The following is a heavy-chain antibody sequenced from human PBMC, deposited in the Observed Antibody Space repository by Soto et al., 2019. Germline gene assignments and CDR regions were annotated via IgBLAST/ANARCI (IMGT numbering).Heavy chain of an antibody. CDR2: IGGSGGST. Sequence: GGSLRLSCAASGFTFSTYAMTWVRQAPGKGLEWVSGIGGSGGSTYYTDTVKGRFTISRDDSKSTLYLQMNGLRVEDTAVYYCARGDGTASVTDWWGQGPLVTVSS. CDR3: ARGDGTASVTDW. V-gene: IGHV3-23*01. CDR1: GFTFSTYA. D-gene: IGHD3-9*01. J-gene: IGHJ4*02.